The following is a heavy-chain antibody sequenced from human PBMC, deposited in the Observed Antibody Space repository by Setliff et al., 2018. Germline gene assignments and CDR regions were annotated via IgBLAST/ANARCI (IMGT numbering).Heavy chain of an antibody. CDR3: ARAKGGIAARPPSGNHYYYYYMDV. D-gene: IGHD6-25*01. CDR2: IYSGAGRT. Sequence: QTGGSLRLSCTASGLSYTDDWVSWVRQAPGRGLEWVSTIYSGAGRTFYVDSVKGRFTISRDPSQNTLFLQMNSLRVEDTALYYCARAKGGIAARPPSGNHYYYYYMDVWGKGTTVTVSS. V-gene: IGHV3-66*01. CDR1: GLSYTDDW. J-gene: IGHJ6*03.